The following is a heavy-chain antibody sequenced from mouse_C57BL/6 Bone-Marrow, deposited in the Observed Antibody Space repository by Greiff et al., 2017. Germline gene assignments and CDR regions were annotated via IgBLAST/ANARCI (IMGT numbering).Heavy chain of an antibody. Sequence: VQLQQPGAELVRPGSSVKLSCKASGYTFTSYWMAWVKQRPGQGLEWIGNIYPSDSETHYNQKFKDKATLTVDKSSSTAYMQLSSLTSEDSAVYYCARRAYYSNFFDYWGQGTTLTVSS. CDR1: GYTFTSYW. CDR3: ARRAYYSNFFDY. V-gene: IGHV1-61*01. D-gene: IGHD2-5*01. CDR2: IYPSDSET. J-gene: IGHJ2*01.